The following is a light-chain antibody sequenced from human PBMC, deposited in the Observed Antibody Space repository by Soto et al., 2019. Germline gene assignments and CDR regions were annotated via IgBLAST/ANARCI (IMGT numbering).Light chain of an antibody. CDR1: SPDIGSNF. CDR3: AAWDDSLTGPV. J-gene: IGLJ1*01. Sequence: QSVLSQPPSASGTPGRTAFIPCLGRSPDIGSNFVNCYQHLPGTAPKLLIYNSNQRPSGVPDRFSGSKSGTSASLAISGLQSEDEADYYCAAWDDSLTGPVFGTGTKVTVL. V-gene: IGLV1-44*01. CDR2: NSN.